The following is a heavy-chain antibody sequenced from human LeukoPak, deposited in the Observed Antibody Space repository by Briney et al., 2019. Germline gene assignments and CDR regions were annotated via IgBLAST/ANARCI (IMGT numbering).Heavy chain of an antibody. CDR2: ISYDGSNK. D-gene: IGHD3-9*01. CDR3: AKEGPLRYFDRFSPRLPYGMDV. CDR1: GFTFSSYG. Sequence: SLRLSCAASGFTFSSYGMHWVRQAPGKGLEWVAVISYDGSNKYYADSVKGRFTISRDNSKNTLYLQMNSLRAEDTAVYYCAKEGPLRYFDRFSPRLPYGMDVWGQGTTVTVSS. J-gene: IGHJ6*02. V-gene: IGHV3-30*18.